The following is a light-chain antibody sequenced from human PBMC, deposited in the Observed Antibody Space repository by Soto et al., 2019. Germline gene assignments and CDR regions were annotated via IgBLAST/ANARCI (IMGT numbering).Light chain of an antibody. V-gene: IGKV1-5*03. J-gene: IGKJ1*01. CDR2: KPS. CDR1: QSISSW. CDR3: QQYHVYRSWT. Sequence: DIQMTQSPSTLSASVGDRVTITCRASQSISSWLAWYQQKPGKAPKLLIYKPSTLESGVPSRFSGRTSGSDFTLTISSLQPDDFATYYCQQYHVYRSWTFGQGTKVEIK.